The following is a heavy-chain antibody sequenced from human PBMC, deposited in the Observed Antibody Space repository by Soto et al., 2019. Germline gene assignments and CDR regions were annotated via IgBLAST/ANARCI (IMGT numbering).Heavy chain of an antibody. CDR2: ISSGSSYI. CDR3: AGDILSVVDYPGY. Sequence: PGGSLRLSCAASGFTFSTYTMNWVRQAPGKGLEWISSISSGSSYIYYAGSVKGRFTISRDNAKNSLFMQMNSLRADDTAVYYCAGDILSVVDYPGYWGQGAPVTVYS. V-gene: IGHV3-21*01. D-gene: IGHD2-15*01. J-gene: IGHJ4*02. CDR1: GFTFSTYT.